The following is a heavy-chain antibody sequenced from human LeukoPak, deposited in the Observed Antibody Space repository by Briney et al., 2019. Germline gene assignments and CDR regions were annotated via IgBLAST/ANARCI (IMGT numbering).Heavy chain of an antibody. CDR2: MNPNSGNT. Sequence: ASVKVSCKASGYTFTSYDINWVRQATGQGLEWMGWMNPNSGNTRYAQKFQGRVTMARNTSISTAYMELSSLRSEDTAVYYCAREDRGVLIVDYWGQGTLVTVSS. J-gene: IGHJ4*02. D-gene: IGHD3-10*01. CDR1: GYTFTSYD. V-gene: IGHV1-8*01. CDR3: AREDRGVLIVDY.